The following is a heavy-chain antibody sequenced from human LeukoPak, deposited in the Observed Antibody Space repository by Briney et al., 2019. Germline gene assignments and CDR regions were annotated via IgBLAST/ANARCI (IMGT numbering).Heavy chain of an antibody. CDR3: VTEETKKYSYHGVGNFDH. V-gene: IGHV4-38-2*02. CDR2: IYYSGST. CDR1: GYSISSGYY. Sequence: SETLSLTCTVSGYSISSGYYWGWIRQPPGKGLEWIGSIYYSGSTYYNPSLKSRVTTSVDTSKNQFSLKLSSVTAADTAVYYCVTEETKKYSYHGVGNFDHWGQGTLVTVS. D-gene: IGHD2-8*01. J-gene: IGHJ4*02.